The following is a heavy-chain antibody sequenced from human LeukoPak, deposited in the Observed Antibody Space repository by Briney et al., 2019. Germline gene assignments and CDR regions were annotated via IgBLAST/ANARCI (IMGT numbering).Heavy chain of an antibody. J-gene: IGHJ4*02. CDR3: AKDQRPIYGGSDY. V-gene: IGHV3-23*01. Sequence: PGGSLRLSCAASGVTFSSYAMSWVRQAPGKGLECVSAISGSGGSTYYADSVKGRFTISRDNSKNTLYLQMNSLRAEDTAVYYCAKDQRPIYGGSDYWGQGTLVTVSS. D-gene: IGHD4-23*01. CDR2: ISGSGGST. CDR1: GVTFSSYA.